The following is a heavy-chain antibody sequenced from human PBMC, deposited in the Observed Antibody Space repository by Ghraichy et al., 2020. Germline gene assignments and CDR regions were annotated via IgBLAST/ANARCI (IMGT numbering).Heavy chain of an antibody. Sequence: LSLTCEASGFTFIDYWMHWVRQTPGKGLVWVSHLNDDGSRTKYADSVKGRFTISRDNVKNTLYLEMNSLRSDDTAVYYCATIGMVTASGFDFWGRGTLVTVSS. D-gene: IGHD2-21*02. CDR3: ATIGMVTASGFDF. V-gene: IGHV3-74*03. CDR1: GFTFIDYW. J-gene: IGHJ5*01. CDR2: LNDDGSRT.